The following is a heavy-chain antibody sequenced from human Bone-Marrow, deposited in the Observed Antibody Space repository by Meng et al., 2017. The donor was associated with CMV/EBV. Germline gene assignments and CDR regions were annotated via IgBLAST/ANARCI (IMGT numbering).Heavy chain of an antibody. V-gene: IGHV4-34*01. D-gene: IGHD3-3*01. CDR3: ARGGYYDFWSASPRYFDY. CDR1: GGSFSGYY. CDR2: INHSGST. J-gene: IGHJ4*02. Sequence: SETLSLTCAVYGGSFSGYYWSWIRQPPGKGLEWIGEINHSGSTNYNPSLKSRVTISVDTSKNQFSLKLSSVAAADTAGYYCARGGYYDFWSASPRYFDYWGQGTLVTVSS.